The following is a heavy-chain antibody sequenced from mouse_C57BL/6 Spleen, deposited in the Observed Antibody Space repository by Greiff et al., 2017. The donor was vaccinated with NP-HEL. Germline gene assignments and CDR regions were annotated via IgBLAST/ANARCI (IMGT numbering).Heavy chain of an antibody. D-gene: IGHD1-1*01. CDR2: IDPSDSYT. Sequence: VQLQQPGAELVMPGASVKLSCKASGYTFTSYWMHWVKQRPGQGLEWIGEIDPSDSYTNYNQKFKGKSTLTVDKSSSTAYMQLSSLTSEDSAVYYCASKTTVVAGFDYWGQGTTLTVSS. J-gene: IGHJ2*01. V-gene: IGHV1-69*01. CDR1: GYTFTSYW. CDR3: ASKTTVVAGFDY.